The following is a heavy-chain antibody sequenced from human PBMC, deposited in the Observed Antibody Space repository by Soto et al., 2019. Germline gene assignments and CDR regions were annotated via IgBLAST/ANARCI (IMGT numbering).Heavy chain of an antibody. CDR1: GGSFSGYY. V-gene: IGHV3-49*03. CDR3: TRVRRQQRTRGAFDP. Sequence: LSLTCAVYGGSFSGYYWSWIRQAPGKGLEWVGFIRSKAYGGTTEYAASVKGRFTISRDDSKSIAYLQMNSLKTEDTAVYYCTRVRRQQRTRGAFDPWGQGTLVTVSS. J-gene: IGHJ5*02. D-gene: IGHD6-13*01. CDR2: IRSKAYGGTT.